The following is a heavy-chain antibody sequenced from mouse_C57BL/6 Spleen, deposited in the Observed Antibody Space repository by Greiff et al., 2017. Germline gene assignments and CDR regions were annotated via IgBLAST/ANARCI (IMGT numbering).Heavy chain of an antibody. V-gene: IGHV7-1*01. CDR3: ARDGYYVAMDY. CDR1: GFTFSDFY. D-gene: IGHD1-1*01. J-gene: IGHJ4*01. CDR2: SRNKANDYTT. Sequence: VQVVESGGGLVQSGRSLRLSCATSGFTFSDFYMEWVRQAPGKGLEWIAASRNKANDYTTEYSASVKGRFIVSRDTSQSILYLQMNALRAEDTAIYYCARDGYYVAMDYWGQGTSVTVSS.